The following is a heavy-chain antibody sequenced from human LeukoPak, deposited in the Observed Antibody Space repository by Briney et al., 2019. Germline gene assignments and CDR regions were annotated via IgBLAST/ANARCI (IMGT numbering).Heavy chain of an antibody. D-gene: IGHD3-10*01. Sequence: GASVKVSCKASGYTFTSYGISWVRQAPGQGLEWMGWISAYNGNTNYAQKLQGRVTMTTDTSTSTAYMELRSLRSDDTAVYYYARDAPGVVVPAADVLLWFGELSEHAAGDYWGQGTLVTVSS. CDR1: GYTFTSYG. J-gene: IGHJ4*02. CDR3: ARDAPGVVVPAADVLLWFGELSEHAAGDY. CDR2: ISAYNGNT. V-gene: IGHV1-18*01.